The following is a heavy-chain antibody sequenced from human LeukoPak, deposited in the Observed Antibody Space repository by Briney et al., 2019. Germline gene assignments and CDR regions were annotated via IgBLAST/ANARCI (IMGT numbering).Heavy chain of an antibody. CDR1: GFSFSTYG. D-gene: IGHD1-26*01. Sequence: PGGSLRLSCVGTGFSFSTYGMTWVRQAPGKGLKWVSLISGTGGSIYYAESVKGRFTISRDNFKNTMYLQMNSLRAEDTAVYYCAKDYEPLVGVHRWGDWFDPWGQGTLVTVSS. CDR3: AKDYEPLVGVHRWGDWFDP. CDR2: ISGTGGSI. V-gene: IGHV3-23*01. J-gene: IGHJ5*02.